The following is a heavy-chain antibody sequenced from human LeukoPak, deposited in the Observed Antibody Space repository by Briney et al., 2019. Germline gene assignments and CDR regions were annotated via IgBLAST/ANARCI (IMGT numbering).Heavy chain of an antibody. V-gene: IGHV1-18*01. Sequence: ASVKVSCKASGYTFTSYGISWVRQAPGQGLEWMGWISAYNGNTNYAQKLQGRVTMTTDTSTSTAYMELRSLRSDDTAVCYCARKDYYDSSGFLLDAFDIWGQGTMVTVSS. J-gene: IGHJ3*02. CDR3: ARKDYYDSSGFLLDAFDI. D-gene: IGHD3-22*01. CDR1: GYTFTSYG. CDR2: ISAYNGNT.